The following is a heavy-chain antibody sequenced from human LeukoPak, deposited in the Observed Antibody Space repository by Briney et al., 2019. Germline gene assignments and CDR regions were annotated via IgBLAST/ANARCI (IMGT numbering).Heavy chain of an antibody. CDR3: ARVTYDYVWGSYRTPFDY. J-gene: IGHJ4*02. CDR1: GFTFSSYS. Sequence: NPGGSLRLSCAASGFTFSSYSMNWVRQAPGKGLEWVSSISSSSSYIYYADSVKGRFTISRDNAKNSLYLQMNSLRAEDTAVYYCARVTYDYVWGSYRTPFDYWGQGTLVTVSS. CDR2: ISSSSSYI. D-gene: IGHD3-16*02. V-gene: IGHV3-21*01.